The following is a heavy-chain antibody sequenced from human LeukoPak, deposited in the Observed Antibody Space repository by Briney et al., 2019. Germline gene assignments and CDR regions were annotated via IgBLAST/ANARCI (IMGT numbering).Heavy chain of an antibody. V-gene: IGHV3-23*01. Sequence: AGGSLRLSCAASGLTFSSYAMSWVRQAPGKGLEWVSAISGSGGSTYYADSVKGRFTISRDNSKNTLYLQMNSLRAEDTAVYYCAKPAPEEVPAAIYDYGMDVWGQGTTVTVSS. CDR3: AKPAPEEVPAAIYDYGMDV. CDR2: ISGSGGST. CDR1: GLTFSSYA. J-gene: IGHJ6*02. D-gene: IGHD2-2*02.